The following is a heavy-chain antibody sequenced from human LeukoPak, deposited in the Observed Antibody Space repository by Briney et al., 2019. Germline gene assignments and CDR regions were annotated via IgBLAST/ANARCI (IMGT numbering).Heavy chain of an antibody. CDR2: IFYSRNT. Sequence: SETLSLTCTVSGGSITTYYWSWTRQPPGKGLEWIGYIFYSRNTIYNPSLKSRVTISVDKSKNQFSLKLSSVTAADTAVYYCARDPRWYNWNEGGDAFDIWGQGTMVTVSS. CDR3: ARDPRWYNWNEGGDAFDI. CDR1: GGSITTYY. V-gene: IGHV4-59*12. J-gene: IGHJ3*02. D-gene: IGHD1-1*01.